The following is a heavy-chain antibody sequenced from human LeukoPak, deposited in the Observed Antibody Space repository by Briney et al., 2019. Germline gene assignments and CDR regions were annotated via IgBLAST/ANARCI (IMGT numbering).Heavy chain of an antibody. J-gene: IGHJ6*02. CDR1: GFTFSSYW. CDR2: INSDGSST. CDR3: ARENAIDYGGRYDYYGMDV. V-gene: IGHV3-74*01. Sequence: GGSLRLSCAASGFTFSSYWMHWVRQAPGKGPVWVSRINSDGSSTSYADSVKGRFTISRDNAKNTLYLQMNSLRAEDTAVYYCARENAIDYGGRYDYYGMDVWGQGTTVTVSS. D-gene: IGHD4-23*01.